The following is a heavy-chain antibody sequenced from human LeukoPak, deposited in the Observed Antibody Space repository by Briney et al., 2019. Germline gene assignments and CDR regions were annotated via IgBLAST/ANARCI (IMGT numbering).Heavy chain of an antibody. Sequence: SETLSLTCTVSGGSISSGSYYWSWIRQPAGKGLEWIGRIYTSGSTNYNPSLKSRVTISVDTPKNQFSLKLSSVTAADTAVYYCARGRCSSTSCYHAYWYFDLWGRGTLVTVSS. CDR1: GGSISSGSYY. D-gene: IGHD2-2*01. J-gene: IGHJ2*01. CDR3: ARGRCSSTSCYHAYWYFDL. V-gene: IGHV4-61*02. CDR2: IYTSGST.